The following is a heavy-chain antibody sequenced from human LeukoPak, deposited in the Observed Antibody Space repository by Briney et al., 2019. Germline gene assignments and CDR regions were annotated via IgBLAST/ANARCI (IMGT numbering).Heavy chain of an antibody. D-gene: IGHD3-22*01. V-gene: IGHV5-51*01. J-gene: IGHJ4*02. Sequence: GESLKISCESSGYSFIHYWIGWVRQTSGKGLEWMGTINPSNSETRYTPSFQGQVTISADKSISTAYLQWSGLRASDTAIYYCARLDSGGYYFVPYWGQGTLVTVSS. CDR2: INPSNSET. CDR1: GYSFIHYW. CDR3: ARLDSGGYYFVPY.